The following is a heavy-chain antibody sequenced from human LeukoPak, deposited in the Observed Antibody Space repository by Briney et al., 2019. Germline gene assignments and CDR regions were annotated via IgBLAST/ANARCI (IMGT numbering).Heavy chain of an antibody. J-gene: IGHJ4*02. D-gene: IGHD3-10*01. CDR2: ISWNSGSI. CDR3: AKERFGGFDY. CDR1: GFTFDDYA. V-gene: IGHV3-9*01. Sequence: GRSLRLSCAASGFTFDDYAMHWVRQAPGKGLEWGSGISWNSGSIGYADSVKGRFTISRDNAKNSLYLQMNSLRAEDTALYYCAKERFGGFDYWGQGTLVTVSS.